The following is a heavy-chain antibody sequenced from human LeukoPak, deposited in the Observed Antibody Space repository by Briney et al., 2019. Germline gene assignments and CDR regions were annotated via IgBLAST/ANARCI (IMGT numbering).Heavy chain of an antibody. Sequence: SVKVSCKASGDVFSTYVFTWVRQAPGQGLEWMGRIIPIVNMVDYAEEFQGRVSITADKSSSTAYMEVSGLRSEDTAVYYCARRIGERFSAHEYFDSWGQGTQVTVSS. D-gene: IGHD5-12*01. CDR1: GDVFSTYV. CDR2: IIPIVNMV. J-gene: IGHJ4*02. CDR3: ARRIGERFSAHEYFDS. V-gene: IGHV1-69*04.